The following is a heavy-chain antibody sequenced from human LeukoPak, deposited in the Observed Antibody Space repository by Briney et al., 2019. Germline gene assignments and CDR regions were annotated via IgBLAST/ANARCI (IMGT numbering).Heavy chain of an antibody. CDR1: GFTFSTYW. D-gene: IGHD6-13*01. CDR2: IKQDGSER. CDR3: AKDYSSSWYWNWFDP. V-gene: IGHV3-7*03. J-gene: IGHJ5*02. Sequence: GGSLRLSCAASGFTFSTYWMSWVRQAPGKGLEWVANIKQDGSERYYVDSVKGRFTISRDNAKNSLYLQMNSLRAEDTALYYCAKDYSSSWYWNWFDPWGQGTLVTVSS.